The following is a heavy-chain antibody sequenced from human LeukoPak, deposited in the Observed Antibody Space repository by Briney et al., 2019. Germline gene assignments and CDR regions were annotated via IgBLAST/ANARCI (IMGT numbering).Heavy chain of an antibody. Sequence: GGSLRLSCAASGFTFNSYAMSWVRQAPGKGLEWVSAISGSGGSTYYADSVKGRFTISRDTSKNTLYLQMTSLRAEDTAVYYCAKDSYYYDSSGSFDYWGQGTLVTVSS. V-gene: IGHV3-23*01. D-gene: IGHD3-22*01. J-gene: IGHJ4*02. CDR3: AKDSYYYDSSGSFDY. CDR2: ISGSGGST. CDR1: GFTFNSYA.